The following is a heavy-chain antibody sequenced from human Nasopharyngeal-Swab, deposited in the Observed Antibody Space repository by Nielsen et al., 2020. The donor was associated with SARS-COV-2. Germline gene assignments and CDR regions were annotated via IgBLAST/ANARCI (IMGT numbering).Heavy chain of an antibody. Sequence: SETLSLTCTVSNGSINSYYLSWIRQPPGKGPEWIGYIYFSGSTSYNPSLKSRVTMSVDTSKNQFSLNLTSVTAADTAVYYCARVALGSYLRGRGMDVWGQGTTVTVSS. J-gene: IGHJ6*02. CDR3: ARVALGSYLRGRGMDV. D-gene: IGHD3-16*02. CDR1: NGSINSYY. CDR2: IYFSGST. V-gene: IGHV4-59*13.